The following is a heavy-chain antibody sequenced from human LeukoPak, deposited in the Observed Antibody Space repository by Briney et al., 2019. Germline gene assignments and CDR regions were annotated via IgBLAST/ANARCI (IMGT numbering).Heavy chain of an antibody. D-gene: IGHD3-10*01. CDR1: GFTFSGSA. CDR2: IRSTANGYAT. CDR3: TGNYYGSGSYANFDY. Sequence: GGSLRLSCAASGFTFSGSALHWVRQASGKGLEWVGRIRSTANGYATAYAASVKGRFTISRDDSKNTAYLQMDSLKTEDTAVYYCTGNYYGSGSYANFDYRGQGTLVTVSS. V-gene: IGHV3-73*01. J-gene: IGHJ4*02.